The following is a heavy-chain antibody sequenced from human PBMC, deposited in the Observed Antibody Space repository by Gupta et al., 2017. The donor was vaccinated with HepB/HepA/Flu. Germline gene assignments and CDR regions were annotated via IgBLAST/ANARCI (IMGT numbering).Heavy chain of an antibody. CDR3: AKVPRWLLHRILLDY. V-gene: IGHV3-23*01. CDR2: ISGSGGST. CDR1: GVTFSSYA. Sequence: EVQLLESGGGLVPPGGSLRLSCAASGVTFSSYAMNWVRQAPGKGLEWVSAISGSGGSTYYADSVKGRFTISRDNSKNTLYLQMNSLRAEDTAVYYCAKVPRWLLHRILLDYWGQGTLVTVSS. J-gene: IGHJ4*02. D-gene: IGHD3-3*01.